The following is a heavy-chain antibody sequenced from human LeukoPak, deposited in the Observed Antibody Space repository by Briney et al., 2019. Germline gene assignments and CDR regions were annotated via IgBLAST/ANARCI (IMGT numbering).Heavy chain of an antibody. D-gene: IGHD3-10*01. CDR1: GFTFRNAW. Sequence: PGGSLRLSCAASGFTFRNAWMSWVRQAPGKGLESVSGISGNGGSTYYADSVKGRFTISRDNSKSTLYLQMSSLRAEDTAVYYCAWELPRTDAFDIWGQGTLVTVSS. V-gene: IGHV3-64D*06. CDR2: ISGNGGST. CDR3: AWELPRTDAFDI. J-gene: IGHJ3*02.